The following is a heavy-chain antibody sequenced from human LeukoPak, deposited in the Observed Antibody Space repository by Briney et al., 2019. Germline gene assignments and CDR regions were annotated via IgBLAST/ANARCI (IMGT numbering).Heavy chain of an antibody. D-gene: IGHD3-22*01. Sequence: PGGSLRLSCTASGLIVSSYYMSWVRQAPGKGLEWVSLIYSGGTTYYADSVKGRFTISRDNSKNTLYLQMNSLRAEDTAVYYCAREAWDSSVTRWFDPWGQGTPVTVSS. CDR2: IYSGGTT. CDR1: GLIVSSYY. CDR3: AREAWDSSVTRWFDP. V-gene: IGHV3-53*01. J-gene: IGHJ5*02.